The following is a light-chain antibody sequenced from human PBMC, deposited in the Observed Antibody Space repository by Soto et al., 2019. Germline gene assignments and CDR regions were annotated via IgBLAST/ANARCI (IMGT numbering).Light chain of an antibody. V-gene: IGKV3-15*01. CDR1: QAVSSN. CDR3: QHYNNWPFT. CDR2: AAS. J-gene: IGKJ3*01. Sequence: EIVMTQSPATLSVSPGERATLSCRASQAVSSNIAWYQQKPGQAPRLLIYAASTRAAGIPDRFSGSGSGTGFTLTITSLQSEDFAVYYCQHYNNWPFTFGPGTKVDI.